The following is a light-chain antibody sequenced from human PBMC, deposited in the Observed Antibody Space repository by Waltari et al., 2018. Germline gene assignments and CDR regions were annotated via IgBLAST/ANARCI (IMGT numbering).Light chain of an antibody. CDR3: QQHDNPPFT. CDR1: QSIRSY. V-gene: IGKV1-33*01. J-gene: IGKJ2*01. Sequence: DIQMTQSPSSLSASVGDRVTITCRACQSIRSYLNWYQQKPGKAPKLLIYDASHLEAGVPSRFSGSGYGTDFTFTISSLQPEDFATYYCQQHDNPPFTFGQGTKLEIK. CDR2: DAS.